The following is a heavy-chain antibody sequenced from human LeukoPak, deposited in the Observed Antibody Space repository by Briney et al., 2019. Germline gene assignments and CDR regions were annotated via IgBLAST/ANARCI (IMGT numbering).Heavy chain of an antibody. D-gene: IGHD5-12*01. Sequence: GESLKISCKGSGYTFTSYDINWVRQATGQRLEYMGWMNPNSANTGYAQKFQGRVTLTRNTSISTAYMELSSLSSEDTAIYYCARGFSDSDLSMATNDYWGQGTLVTVSS. J-gene: IGHJ4*02. CDR2: MNPNSANT. V-gene: IGHV1-8*03. CDR1: GYTFTSYD. CDR3: ARGFSDSDLSMATNDY.